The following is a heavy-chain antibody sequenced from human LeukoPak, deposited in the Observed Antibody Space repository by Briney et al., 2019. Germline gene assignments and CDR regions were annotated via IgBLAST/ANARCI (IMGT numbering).Heavy chain of an antibody. V-gene: IGHV1-69*01. Sequence: ASVKVSCKASGGTFSSYAISWVRQAPGQGLEWMGGIIPIFGTANYAQKFQGRVTITADESTSTAYMELSSLRSEDTAVYYCARDGSGYYDFWSGYSRGYYMDVWGKGTTVTVSS. CDR3: ARDGSGYYDFWSGYSRGYYMDV. CDR1: GGTFSSYA. J-gene: IGHJ6*03. D-gene: IGHD3-3*01. CDR2: IIPIFGTA.